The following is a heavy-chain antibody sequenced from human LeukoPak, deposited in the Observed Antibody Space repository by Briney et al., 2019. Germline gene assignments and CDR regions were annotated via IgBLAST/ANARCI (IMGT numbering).Heavy chain of an antibody. Sequence: PSETLCLTCTVSGGSISSYYWSWIRQPPGKGLEWIGYIYYSGSTNYNPSLKSRVTISVDTSKNQFSLKLSSVTAADTAVYYCARSVVPPDWYFDLWGRGTLVTVSS. J-gene: IGHJ2*01. CDR3: ARSVVPPDWYFDL. CDR2: IYYSGST. CDR1: GGSISSYY. V-gene: IGHV4-59*01. D-gene: IGHD4-23*01.